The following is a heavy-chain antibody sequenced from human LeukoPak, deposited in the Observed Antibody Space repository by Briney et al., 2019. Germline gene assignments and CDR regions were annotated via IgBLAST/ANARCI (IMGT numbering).Heavy chain of an antibody. CDR1: GFTFSGSA. D-gene: IGHD5-12*01. CDR2: IRSKANSYAT. Sequence: PGGSLKLSCAASGFTFSGSAMHWVRQASGKGLEWVGRIRSKANSYATAYAASVKGRFTISRDDSKNTAYLQMNSLKAEDTAVYYCTRGGYEGLEFDYWGQGTLVTVSS. CDR3: TRGGYEGLEFDY. J-gene: IGHJ4*02. V-gene: IGHV3-73*01.